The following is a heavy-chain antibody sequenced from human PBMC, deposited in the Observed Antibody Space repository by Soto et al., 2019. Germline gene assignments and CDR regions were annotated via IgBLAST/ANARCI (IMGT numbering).Heavy chain of an antibody. CDR1: GGTFSSYA. J-gene: IGHJ4*02. Sequence: SVKVSCKAAGGTFSSYAISWVRQAPGQGLEWMGGIIPIFGTANYAQKFQGRVTITADESTSTAYMELSSLRSEDTAVYYCAREGYYYDSSGYTVFDYWGQGTLVTVSS. V-gene: IGHV1-69*13. CDR2: IIPIFGTA. CDR3: AREGYYYDSSGYTVFDY. D-gene: IGHD3-22*01.